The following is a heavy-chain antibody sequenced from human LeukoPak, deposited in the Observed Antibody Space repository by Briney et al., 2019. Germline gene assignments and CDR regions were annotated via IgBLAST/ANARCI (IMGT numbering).Heavy chain of an antibody. V-gene: IGHV4-59*01. D-gene: IGHD5-24*01. Sequence: SQTLSLTCSVSNSTISGYYWSWIRQPPGKGLEWIGFASYSGNTNYNASLKSRVTMSFETSKSQFLLNLRSVTAADTAVYYCARDLNGDGFTLDYWGHGTLVTVSS. CDR2: ASYSGNT. J-gene: IGHJ4*01. CDR3: ARDLNGDGFTLDY. CDR1: NSTISGYY.